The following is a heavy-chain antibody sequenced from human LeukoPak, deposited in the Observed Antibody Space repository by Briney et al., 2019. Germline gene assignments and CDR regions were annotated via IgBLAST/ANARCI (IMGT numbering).Heavy chain of an antibody. J-gene: IGHJ4*02. Sequence: GESLKISCQSSGYTFTSYWIGWVRQMPGKGLQWMGIIYPGDSDTTYSPSFQGQVTISADKSISTAYLQWSSLKASDTAMYYCARSVGATMSYAYWGQGTLVTVSS. CDR2: IYPGDSDT. CDR3: ARSVGATMSYAY. V-gene: IGHV5-51*01. CDR1: GYTFTSYW. D-gene: IGHD1-26*01.